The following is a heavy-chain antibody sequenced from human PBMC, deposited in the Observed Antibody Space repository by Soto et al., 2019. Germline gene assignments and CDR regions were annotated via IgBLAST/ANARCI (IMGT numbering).Heavy chain of an antibody. Sequence: GGSLRLSCAASGFTFSSYSMHWVRQAPGKGLEWVAVISYDGSNKYYADSVKGRFTISRDNSKNTLYLQMNSLRAEDTAVYYCARAYSYGPLYYFDYWGQGTLVTVSS. D-gene: IGHD5-18*01. J-gene: IGHJ4*02. CDR2: ISYDGSNK. CDR1: GFTFSSYS. CDR3: ARAYSYGPLYYFDY. V-gene: IGHV3-30-3*01.